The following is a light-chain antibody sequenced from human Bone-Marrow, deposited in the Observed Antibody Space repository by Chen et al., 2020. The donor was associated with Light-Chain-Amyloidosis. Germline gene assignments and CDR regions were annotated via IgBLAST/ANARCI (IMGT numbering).Light chain of an antibody. V-gene: IGLV1-44*01. CDR2: TND. Sequence: QSVLTQPPSASGTPGQRVTISCSGSRFDIGSNHVNWYQHLPGTAPKLLIFTNDQRPSGVPERFSGSKSGTSASLAISGLQSEDEADYYCATWDDSLDGPVFGGGTKLTVL. J-gene: IGLJ2*01. CDR3: ATWDDSLDGPV. CDR1: RFDIGSNH.